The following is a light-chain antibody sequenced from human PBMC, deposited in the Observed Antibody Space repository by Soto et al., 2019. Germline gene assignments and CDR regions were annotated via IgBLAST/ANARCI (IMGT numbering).Light chain of an antibody. CDR2: DVD. J-gene: IGLJ2*01. Sequence: QSALTQPASVSGSTGQSITISCTGTSSDVGGYNFVSWYQQHPGKAPRLMIFDVDNRPSGVSTRFSGSKSGNTASLTISGLQAEDEADYYCCSYSGSSTIVVFGGGTKVTVL. CDR3: CSYSGSSTIVV. V-gene: IGLV2-14*03. CDR1: SSDVGGYNF.